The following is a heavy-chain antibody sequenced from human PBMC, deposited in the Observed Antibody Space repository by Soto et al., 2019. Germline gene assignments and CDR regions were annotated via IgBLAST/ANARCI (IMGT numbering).Heavy chain of an antibody. CDR1: GFTFSSYW. V-gene: IGHV3-7*05. D-gene: IGHD1-26*01. CDR2: IKQDGSEK. CDR3: ARGRWTLGPTTYHFDY. Sequence: EVQLVESGGDLVQPGGSLRLSCAASGFTFSSYWMSWVRQSPGKGLEWVANIKQDGSEKHYVDSVKGRFTISRDNAKNSLYLQMNSPRAEDTAVYFCARGRWTLGPTTYHFDYWGQGTLVTVSS. J-gene: IGHJ4*02.